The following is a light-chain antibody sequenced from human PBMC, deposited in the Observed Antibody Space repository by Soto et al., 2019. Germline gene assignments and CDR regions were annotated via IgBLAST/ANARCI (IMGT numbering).Light chain of an antibody. CDR2: GAS. CDR3: QQYNNWPPIT. CDR1: QSVSYN. Sequence: EVVLSQSPGTLSLSPGERATLSCRASQSVSYNLAWYQQKPGQAPRLLIYGASTRATGIPARFIGSGSGTEFSLTISSLQSEDFAVYYCQQYNNWPPITFGQGTRLEIK. V-gene: IGKV3-15*01. J-gene: IGKJ5*01.